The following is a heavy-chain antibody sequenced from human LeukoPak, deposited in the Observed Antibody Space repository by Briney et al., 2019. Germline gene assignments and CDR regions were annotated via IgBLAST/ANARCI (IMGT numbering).Heavy chain of an antibody. Sequence: SVKVSCKASGGTFSSYAISWVRQAPAQGLEWMGRIIPILGIANYAQKFQGRVTITADKSTSTAYMELSSLRSEDTAVYYCARGDGYNWGFYYFDYWGQGTLVTVSS. CDR3: ARGDGYNWGFYYFDY. D-gene: IGHD5-24*01. J-gene: IGHJ4*02. CDR1: GGTFSSYA. V-gene: IGHV1-69*04. CDR2: IIPILGIA.